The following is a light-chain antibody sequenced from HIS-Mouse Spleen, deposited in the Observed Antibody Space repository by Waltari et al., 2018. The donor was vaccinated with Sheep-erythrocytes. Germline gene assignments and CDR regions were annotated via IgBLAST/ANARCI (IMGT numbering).Light chain of an antibody. J-gene: IGLJ1*01. V-gene: IGLV2-23*01. CDR2: EGS. CDR3: CSYAGSYNHV. Sequence: QSALTQPASVSGSPGQSITISCTGPSRDFGSYNLVSWYQQHPGKAPKLMIYEGSKRPSGVSNRFSGSKSGNTASLTISGLQAEDEADYYCCSYAGSYNHVFATGTKVTVL. CDR1: SRDFGSYNL.